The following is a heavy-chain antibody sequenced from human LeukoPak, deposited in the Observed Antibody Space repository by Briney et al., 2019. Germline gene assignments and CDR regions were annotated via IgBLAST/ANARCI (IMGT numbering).Heavy chain of an antibody. CDR3: AKEDYRYFDWSSTPNYFDY. J-gene: IGHJ4*02. V-gene: IGHV3-30*18. CDR1: GFTFSSYW. Sequence: GGSLRLSCAASGFTFSSYWMHWVRQAPGKGLGWVAVISYDGTYKYYADSVKGRFTISRDNSKNTLYLQMNSLRTEDTAVYYCAKEDYRYFDWSSTPNYFDYWGQGTLVTVSS. CDR2: ISYDGTYK. D-gene: IGHD3-9*01.